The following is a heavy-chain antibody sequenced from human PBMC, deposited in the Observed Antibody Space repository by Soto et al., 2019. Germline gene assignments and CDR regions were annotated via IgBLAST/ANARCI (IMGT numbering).Heavy chain of an antibody. Sequence: ASVKVSCKASGYTFTSYGISWVRQAPGQGLEWMGWISAYNGNTNYAQKLQGRVTMTTDTSTSTAYMELRSLRSDDTAVYYCAREDIVVVVAANYYYYGMDVWGQGTTVTVSS. V-gene: IGHV1-18*01. CDR2: ISAYNGNT. CDR1: GYTFTSYG. J-gene: IGHJ6*02. CDR3: AREDIVVVVAANYYYYGMDV. D-gene: IGHD2-15*01.